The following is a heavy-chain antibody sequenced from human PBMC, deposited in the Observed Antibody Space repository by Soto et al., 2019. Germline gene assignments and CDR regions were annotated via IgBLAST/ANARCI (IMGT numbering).Heavy chain of an antibody. CDR1: GGSFSGYY. CDR2: INHSGST. V-gene: IGHV4-34*01. CDR3: ARGRGRVATIPFGY. J-gene: IGHJ4*02. D-gene: IGHD5-12*01. Sequence: SETLSLTCAVYGGSFSGYYWSWIRQPPGKGLEWIGEINHSGSTNYNPSLKSRVTISVDTSKNQFSLKLSSVTAADTAVYYCARGRGRVATIPFGYWGQGTLVTVSS.